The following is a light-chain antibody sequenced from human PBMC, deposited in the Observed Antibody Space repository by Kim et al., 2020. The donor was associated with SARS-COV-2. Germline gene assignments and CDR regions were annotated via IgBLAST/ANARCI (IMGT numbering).Light chain of an antibody. J-gene: IGKJ2*01. V-gene: IGKV3-11*01. Sequence: SLSPGERAPLSCRASPSVSSYLAWYQQKPGQAPRLLIYDASNRATSIPARFSGSGSGTDFTLTISSLEPEDFAVYYCQQRSNWPYTFGQGTKLEIK. CDR3: QQRSNWPYT. CDR1: PSVSSY. CDR2: DAS.